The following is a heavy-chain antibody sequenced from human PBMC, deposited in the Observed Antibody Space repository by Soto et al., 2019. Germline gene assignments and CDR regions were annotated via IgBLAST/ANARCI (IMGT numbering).Heavy chain of an antibody. V-gene: IGHV3-48*02. Sequence: EVQLVESGGGLVQPGGSLRLSCAASGFTFTSYSMNWVRQAPGKGLEWVSNISSSSSTIYYADSVKGRFTISRDNAKNSLILQTNRLRDEGTAVYYFARDNNPPFFYYRMDVWGQGTTVTVFS. J-gene: IGHJ6*02. CDR1: GFTFTSYS. CDR2: ISSSSSTI. CDR3: ARDNNPPFFYYRMDV.